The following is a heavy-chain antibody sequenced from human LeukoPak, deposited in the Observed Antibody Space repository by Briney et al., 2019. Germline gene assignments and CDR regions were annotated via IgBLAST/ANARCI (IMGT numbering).Heavy chain of an antibody. V-gene: IGHV3-30*18. CDR2: ISYDGSNK. CDR1: GFTFSSYG. Sequence: GGSLRLSCAASGFTFSSYGMHWVRQAPGKGLEWVAVISYDGSNKYYADSVKGRFTISRDNSKNTLYLQMNSLRAEDTAVYYCAKSVYMDYWGQGTLVTVSS. CDR3: AKSVYMDY. D-gene: IGHD5/OR15-5a*01. J-gene: IGHJ4*02.